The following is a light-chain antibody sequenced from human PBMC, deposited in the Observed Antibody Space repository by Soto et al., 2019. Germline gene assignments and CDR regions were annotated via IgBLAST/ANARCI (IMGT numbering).Light chain of an antibody. CDR1: QSVSAW. CDR2: SAS. J-gene: IGKJ4*01. CDR3: QQYESYPLT. Sequence: DIQMTQSPSTLSASVGDRVTITCRASQSVSAWLAWYQHKPGKAPELLIYSASTVETGVPSRFSGSGSETEFTLTISSLRPDDVATYYCQQYESYPLTFGGGTRIEIK. V-gene: IGKV1-5*03.